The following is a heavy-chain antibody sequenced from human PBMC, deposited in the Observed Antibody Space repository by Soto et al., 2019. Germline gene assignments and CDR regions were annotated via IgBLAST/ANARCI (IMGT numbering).Heavy chain of an antibody. D-gene: IGHD6-6*01. Sequence: GGFLRLSCAASGFTFRIYWMQWVRQAPGKGLVWVSWINSDGSSTSYADSVKGRFTISRDNAKNTLYLQMNSLRAEDTAVYYCASGGSSLNFDSWGQGTLVTVSS. CDR2: INSDGSST. V-gene: IGHV3-74*01. CDR3: ASGGSSLNFDS. J-gene: IGHJ4*02. CDR1: GFTFRIYW.